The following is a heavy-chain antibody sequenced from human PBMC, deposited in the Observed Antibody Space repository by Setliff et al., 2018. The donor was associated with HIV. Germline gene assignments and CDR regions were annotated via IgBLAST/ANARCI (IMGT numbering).Heavy chain of an antibody. CDR1: GYSFTSHS. J-gene: IGHJ4*02. Sequence: SVKVSCKASGYSFTSHSMHWVRQTPGQGLEWMGGIIPIFGSANHAQKFKDRVTITADESTNTVYMELSSLRSGDTAVYYCATGEMATTRGWFFDNWGQGTLVTVSS. V-gene: IGHV1-69*13. D-gene: IGHD3-16*01. CDR2: IIPIFGSA. CDR3: ATGEMATTRGWFFDN.